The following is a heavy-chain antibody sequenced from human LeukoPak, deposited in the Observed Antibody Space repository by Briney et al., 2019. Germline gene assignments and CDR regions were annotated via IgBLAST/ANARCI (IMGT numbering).Heavy chain of an antibody. CDR1: GGSISSSSYH. V-gene: IGHV4-39*01. Sequence: PSETLSLTCTVSGGSISSSSYHLGWIRQPPGKGLEWIGNIYYSGSTYYNPSLKSRVTISVDTSKSQFSLKLSSVTAADTAVYYCARQVVVVPAAKGLYYDFWSGLPVYWFDPWGQGTLVTVSS. J-gene: IGHJ5*02. CDR3: ARQVVVVPAAKGLYYDFWSGLPVYWFDP. CDR2: IYYSGST. D-gene: IGHD3-3*01.